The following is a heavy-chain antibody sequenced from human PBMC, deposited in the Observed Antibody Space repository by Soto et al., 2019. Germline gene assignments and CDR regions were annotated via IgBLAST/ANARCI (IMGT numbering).Heavy chain of an antibody. CDR1: GFTFHSHG. CDR2: ISAGGGGR. V-gene: IGHV3-23*04. CDR3: AKGGWLDHY. J-gene: IGHJ4*02. D-gene: IGHD6-19*01. Sequence: EGQLVESGGALRQPGGSLRLSCTAAGFTFHSHGMTWVRQAPGKGLEWVSGISAGGGGRYYADSVRGRFTISRDNAKNTTYLQMDSLRVEDTALYFCAKGGWLDHYWGQGTLVTVSS.